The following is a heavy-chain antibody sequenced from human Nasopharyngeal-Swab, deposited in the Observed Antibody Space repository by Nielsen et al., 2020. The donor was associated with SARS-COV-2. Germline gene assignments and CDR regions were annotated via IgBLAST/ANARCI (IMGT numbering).Heavy chain of an antibody. CDR3: AIISHDYGDFFDY. Sequence: GGSLRLSCAASGFTFSSYWMHWVRQAPGKGLVWVSCINSDGSSTSYADSVKGRFTISRDNAKNTLYLQMNSLRAEDTAVYYCAIISHDYGDFFDYWGQGTLVTVSS. D-gene: IGHD4-17*01. CDR1: GFTFSSYW. J-gene: IGHJ4*02. CDR2: INSDGSST. V-gene: IGHV3-74*01.